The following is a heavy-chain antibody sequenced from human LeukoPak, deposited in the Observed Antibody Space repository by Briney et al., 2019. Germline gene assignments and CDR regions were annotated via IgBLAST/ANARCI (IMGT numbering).Heavy chain of an antibody. V-gene: IGHV3-30-3*01. Sequence: PGKSLRLSCAASGFTFSSYAMHWVRQAPGKGLEWVTVISYDGSNEYYADSVKGRFTIARDNSKNTPYLQMNSLRAEDTAVYYCARGVHSSWYLPFDYWGQGTLVTVSS. CDR1: GFTFSSYA. J-gene: IGHJ4*02. CDR2: ISYDGSNE. CDR3: ARGVHSSWYLPFDY. D-gene: IGHD6-13*01.